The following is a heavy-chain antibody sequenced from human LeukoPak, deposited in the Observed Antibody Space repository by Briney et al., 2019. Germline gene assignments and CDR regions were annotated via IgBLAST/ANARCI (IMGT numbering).Heavy chain of an antibody. CDR2: SLHGGNT. D-gene: IGHD4-17*01. CDR3: AMITVTTGIDS. CDR1: GFSISSGYY. J-gene: IGHJ4*02. V-gene: IGHV4-38-2*02. Sequence: SETVSLTCSVSGFSISSGYYWGWIRQPPGKGLEWIGNSLHGGNTFYNPSLKSRVSISLDTSKNQFSMKLNSVTAADTVLYYCAMITVTTGIDSWGQGTLVAVSS.